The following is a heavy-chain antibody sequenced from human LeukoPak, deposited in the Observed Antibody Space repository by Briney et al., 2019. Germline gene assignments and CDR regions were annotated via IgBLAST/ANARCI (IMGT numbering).Heavy chain of an antibody. Sequence: ASETLSLTCTVSGGSISSYYWRWMRQPPGEGLECVGYIYYSGSTNYNPSLTRRVTISVDTYKTQFSLKLSSVTAADTAVYYCARVMYSTIDYWGQGTLVTVSS. V-gene: IGHV4-59*01. J-gene: IGHJ4*02. D-gene: IGHD6-13*01. CDR3: ARVMYSTIDY. CDR1: GGSISSYY. CDR2: IYYSGST.